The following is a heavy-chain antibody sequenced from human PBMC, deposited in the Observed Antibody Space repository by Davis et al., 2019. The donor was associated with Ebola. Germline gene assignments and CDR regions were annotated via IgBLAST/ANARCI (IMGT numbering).Heavy chain of an antibody. CDR2: INPHSGDT. CDR3: ARDRAEFPKWLDP. Sequence: VSVKVSCKASGYTFSAYYIHWVRQAPGHGLEWMGRINPHSGDTNYGQKFQGRVTMTRATSISTAYMDLGRLRYDDTAMYYCARDRAEFPKWLDPWGQGMLVTVSS. J-gene: IGHJ5*02. D-gene: IGHD3-10*01. V-gene: IGHV1-2*06. CDR1: GYTFSAYY.